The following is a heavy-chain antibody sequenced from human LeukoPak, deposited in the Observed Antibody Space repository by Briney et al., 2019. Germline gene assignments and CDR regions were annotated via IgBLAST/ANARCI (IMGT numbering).Heavy chain of an antibody. Sequence: GGSLRLSCAASGFTFTNHWMHWVRQAPGKGLEWVSGLSWHSGSIGYADSVKGRFTISRDNAKNSLYLQMNSLRAEDTALYYCAKDMWIGTMVRGAQDDAFDIWGQGTMVTVSS. CDR2: LSWHSGSI. CDR3: AKDMWIGTMVRGAQDDAFDI. CDR1: GFTFTNHW. V-gene: IGHV3-9*01. D-gene: IGHD3-10*01. J-gene: IGHJ3*02.